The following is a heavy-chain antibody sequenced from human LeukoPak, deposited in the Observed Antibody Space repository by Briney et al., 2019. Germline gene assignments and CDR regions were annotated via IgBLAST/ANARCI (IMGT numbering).Heavy chain of an antibody. Sequence: GASVEVSCKASGGTFSSYAISWVRQAPGQGLEWMGGIIPIFGTANYAQKFQGRVTITAEKSTTTAYMELSSLRSEDTAVYYCARGLEMAPIYYWGQGTLVTVSS. CDR1: GGTFSSYA. J-gene: IGHJ4*02. D-gene: IGHD5-24*01. CDR3: ARGLEMAPIYY. CDR2: IIPIFGTA. V-gene: IGHV1-69*06.